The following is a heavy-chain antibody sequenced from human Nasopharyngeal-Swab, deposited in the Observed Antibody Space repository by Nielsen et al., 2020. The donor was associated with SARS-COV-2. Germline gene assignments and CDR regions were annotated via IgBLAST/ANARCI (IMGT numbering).Heavy chain of an antibody. CDR1: GFIFNTYG. D-gene: IGHD3-9*01. CDR2: ISDDNTI. J-gene: IGHJ5*01. V-gene: IGHV3-48*02. Sequence: GESLKISCEASGFIFNTYGLNWARQAPGKGLEWISYISDDNTIFYADSVKGRFTISRDNAKNSLGLQMNSLRDDDTAVYYCARDVELLTNYYALDSWGQGTLVTVSS. CDR3: ARDVELLTNYYALDS.